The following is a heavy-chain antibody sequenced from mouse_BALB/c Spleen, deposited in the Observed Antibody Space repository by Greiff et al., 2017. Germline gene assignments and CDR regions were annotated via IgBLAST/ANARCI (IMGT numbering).Heavy chain of an antibody. CDR1: GYTFTSYW. CDR3: TIFSLTY. D-gene: IGHD2-12*01. J-gene: IGHJ2*01. Sequence: QVQLQQPGAELVRPGASVKLSCKASGYTFTSYWINWVKQRPGQGLEWIGNIYPSDSYTNYNQKFKDKATLTVDKSSSTAYMQLSSPTSEDSAVYYCTIFSLTYWGQGTTLTVAS. V-gene: IGHV1-69*02. CDR2: IYPSDSYT.